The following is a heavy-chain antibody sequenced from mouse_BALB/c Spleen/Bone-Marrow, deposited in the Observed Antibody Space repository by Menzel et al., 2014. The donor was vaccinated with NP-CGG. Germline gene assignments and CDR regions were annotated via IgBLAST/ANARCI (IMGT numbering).Heavy chain of an antibody. CDR3: ARDVGYGNYFVY. Sequence: EVHLVESGGGLVQPGDSLRLSCATSGFTLSDFYMEWVRQPPGKRLEWIAASRNEAKYYTTEYSASVKGRFIVSRDTSQSVLCLQMNALRAEDTAIYYCARDVGYGNYFVYWGQGTLVTVSA. V-gene: IGHV7-1*02. CDR1: GFTLSDFY. D-gene: IGHD2-10*02. CDR2: SRNEAKYYTT. J-gene: IGHJ3*01.